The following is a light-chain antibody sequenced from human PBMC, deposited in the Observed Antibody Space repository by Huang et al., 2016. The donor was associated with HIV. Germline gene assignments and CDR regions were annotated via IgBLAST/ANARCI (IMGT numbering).Light chain of an antibody. V-gene: IGKV1-39*01. CDR3: QQSYSSPLT. CDR1: QFISSY. CDR2: HAS. Sequence: DIQMTQSPSSLSASVGDTVTITCRTSQFISSYLNWYQQKPGKAPKLLIYHASSLQSGVPSRFSGSGSGTYFTLTITSLQPEDFATYFCQQSYSSPLTFGPGTKVDIK. J-gene: IGKJ3*01.